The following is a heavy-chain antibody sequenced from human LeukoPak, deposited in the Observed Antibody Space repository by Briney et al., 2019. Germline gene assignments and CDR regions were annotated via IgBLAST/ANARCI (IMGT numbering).Heavy chain of an antibody. CDR3: ARLQSSGYYLPRYYYYMDV. Sequence: SETLSLTCTVSGGSISSSTYYWGWIRQPPGKGLEWIGEINHSGSTNCNPSLKSRVTISVDTSKNQFSLKLSSVTAADTAVYYCARLQSSGYYLPRYYYYMDVWGKGTTVTVSS. CDR2: INHSGST. J-gene: IGHJ6*03. D-gene: IGHD3-22*01. V-gene: IGHV4-39*07. CDR1: GGSISSSTYY.